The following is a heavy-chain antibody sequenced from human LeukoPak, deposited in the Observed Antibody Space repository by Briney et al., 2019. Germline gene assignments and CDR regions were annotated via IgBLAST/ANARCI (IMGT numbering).Heavy chain of an antibody. Sequence: GGSLRLSCAASGFTFSTYSMSWVRQAPGKGLEWISHISAASRGIYYADTVKGRFTISRDNAENSVFLQMRSLRPEDTAVYYCARARRDYGRSFDYWGQGTLVTVSS. CDR3: ARARRDYGRSFDY. D-gene: IGHD4-17*01. V-gene: IGHV3-48*01. CDR1: GFTFSTYS. J-gene: IGHJ4*02. CDR2: ISAASRGI.